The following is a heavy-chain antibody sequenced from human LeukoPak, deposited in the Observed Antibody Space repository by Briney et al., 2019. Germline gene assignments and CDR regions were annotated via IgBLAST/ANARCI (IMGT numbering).Heavy chain of an antibody. CDR1: GGSISSYY. V-gene: IGHV4-4*07. CDR3: ARDFTYDSSGYHHYYYYYGMDV. CDR2: IYTSGST. Sequence: PSETLSLTCTVSGGSISSYYWSWIRQPAGKGLEWIGRIYTSGSTNYNPSPKSRVTMSVDTSKNQFSLKLSSVTAADTAVYYCARDFTYDSSGYHHYYYYYGMDVWGQGTTVTVSS. D-gene: IGHD3-22*01. J-gene: IGHJ6*02.